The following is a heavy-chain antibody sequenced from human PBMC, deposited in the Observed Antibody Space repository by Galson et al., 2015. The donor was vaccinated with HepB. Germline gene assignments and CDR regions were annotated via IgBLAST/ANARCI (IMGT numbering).Heavy chain of an antibody. V-gene: IGHV3-48*02. CDR1: GFSFSDYS. CDR2: ISSSSSTI. CDR3: ARDVWGSSVYPEYFQH. J-gene: IGHJ1*01. Sequence: SLRLSCAASGFSFSDYSMNWVRQAPGKGLEWVSYISSSSSTIYYADSVRGRFAISRDNAKNSLYVQMNSLRDEDTAVYYCARDVWGSSVYPEYFQHWGQGTLVSVSS. D-gene: IGHD3-22*01.